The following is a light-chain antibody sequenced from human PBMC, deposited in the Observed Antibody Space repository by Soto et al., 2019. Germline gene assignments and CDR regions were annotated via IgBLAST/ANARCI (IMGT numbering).Light chain of an antibody. CDR2: GAS. V-gene: IGKV3-15*01. J-gene: IGKJ5*01. CDR1: QSVSSN. CDR3: QQYNNCPLIP. Sequence: VTLSLYPGDRATLSCRASQSVSSNYLAWFQQKPGQAPRLLIYGASTRATGIPARFSGSGSGTEFTLTISSLQSEDFAVYYCQQYNNCPLIPFGHVTRLEI.